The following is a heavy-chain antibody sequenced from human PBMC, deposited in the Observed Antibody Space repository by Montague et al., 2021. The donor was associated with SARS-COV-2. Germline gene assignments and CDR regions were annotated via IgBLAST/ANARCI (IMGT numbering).Heavy chain of an antibody. D-gene: IGHD1-26*01. CDR2: TCYRSEWYF. CDR1: GDSVSSNNAA. Sequence: CAISGDSVSSNNAAWNWIRQSPSRGLEWLGRTCYRSEWYFDYAISLRGRITINPDTSKNQFSLQLDSVTLDDTAVYYCARYSYSGTYFGLNDAFDIWGQGPLVTGSS. J-gene: IGHJ3*02. CDR3: ARYSYSGTYFGLNDAFDI. V-gene: IGHV6-1*01.